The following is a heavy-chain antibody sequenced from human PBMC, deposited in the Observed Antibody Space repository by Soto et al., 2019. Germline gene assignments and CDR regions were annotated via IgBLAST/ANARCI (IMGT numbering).Heavy chain of an antibody. D-gene: IGHD6-19*01. Sequence: SETLSLTCTVSGGSISSGGYYWSWIRQHPGKGLEWIGYIYYSGSTYYNPSLKSRVTISVDTSKNQFSLKLSSVTAADTAVYYCAGWSLSLDYYYYGMDVWGQGTTVTVSS. CDR2: IYYSGST. J-gene: IGHJ6*02. CDR3: AGWSLSLDYYYYGMDV. V-gene: IGHV4-31*03. CDR1: GGSISSGGYY.